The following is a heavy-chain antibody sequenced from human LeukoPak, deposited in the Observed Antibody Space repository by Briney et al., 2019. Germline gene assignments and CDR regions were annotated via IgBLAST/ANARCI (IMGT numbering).Heavy chain of an antibody. CDR2: ISSSSTII. CDR1: GFTFSSHS. Sequence: PGGSLRLSCVASGFTFSSHSMNWVRQAPGKGLEWISYISSSSTIIHYVDSVKGRFTISRDDAKNSLYLQMNSLRAEDTAVYYCARDLFAVPGRYYYYGMDVWGQGTTVTVSS. J-gene: IGHJ6*02. D-gene: IGHD6-19*01. V-gene: IGHV3-48*01. CDR3: ARDLFAVPGRYYYYGMDV.